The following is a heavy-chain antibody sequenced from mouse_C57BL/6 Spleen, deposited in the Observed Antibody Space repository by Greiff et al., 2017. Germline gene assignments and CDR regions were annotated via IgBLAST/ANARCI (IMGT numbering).Heavy chain of an antibody. Sequence: VQLKQSGPELVKPGASVKISCKASGYTFTDYYMNWVKPSHGKSLEWIGDINPNNGGTSYNQKFKGKATLTVDKSSSTAYMELRSLTSEDSAVYYCARHYYGNYGWFAYWGQVTLVTVSA. CDR1: GYTFTDYY. V-gene: IGHV1-26*01. D-gene: IGHD2-1*01. J-gene: IGHJ3*01. CDR3: ARHYYGNYGWFAY. CDR2: INPNNGGT.